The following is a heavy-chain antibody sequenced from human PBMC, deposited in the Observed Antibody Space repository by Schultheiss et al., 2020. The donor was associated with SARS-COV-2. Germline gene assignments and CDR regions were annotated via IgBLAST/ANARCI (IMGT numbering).Heavy chain of an antibody. V-gene: IGHV4-39*07. CDR2: IYYSGST. CDR1: GGSISTSGYY. CDR3: ARGDGYNREGGMDV. D-gene: IGHD5-24*01. Sequence: SETLSLTCTVSGGSISTSGYYWGWIRQPPGKGLEWIASIYYSGSTYYNPSLKSRVTISVDTSKNQFSLKLSSVTAADTAVYYCARGDGYNREGGMDVWGQGTTVTVSS. J-gene: IGHJ6*02.